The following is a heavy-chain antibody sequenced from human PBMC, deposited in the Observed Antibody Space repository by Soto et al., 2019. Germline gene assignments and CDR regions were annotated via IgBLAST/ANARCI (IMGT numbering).Heavy chain of an antibody. J-gene: IGHJ5*02. D-gene: IGHD3-3*01. CDR1: GGSFSGYY. CDR2: INHSGST. CDR3: ARVSHWVEWSHWFDP. Sequence: PSDTLSLTCAVYGGSFSGYYWSWIRQPPGKGLEWIGEINHSGSTNYNPSLKSRVTISVDTSKNQFSLKLSSVTAAETAVYYCARVSHWVEWSHWFDPWGQGTLVTASS. V-gene: IGHV4-34*01.